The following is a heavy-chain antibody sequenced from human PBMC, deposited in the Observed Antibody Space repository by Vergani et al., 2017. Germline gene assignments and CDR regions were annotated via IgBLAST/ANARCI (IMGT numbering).Heavy chain of an antibody. D-gene: IGHD3-22*01. Sequence: EVQLVESGGGLVKPGGSLRLSCAASGFTFSNAWMSWVRQAPGKGLEWVANIKQDGSEKYYVDSVKGRFTISRDNAKNSLYLQMNSLRAEDTAVYYCARDRAASMIVVVTAEFDYWGQGTLVTVSS. V-gene: IGHV3-7*01. J-gene: IGHJ4*02. CDR2: IKQDGSEK. CDR3: ARDRAASMIVVVTAEFDY. CDR1: GFTFSNAW.